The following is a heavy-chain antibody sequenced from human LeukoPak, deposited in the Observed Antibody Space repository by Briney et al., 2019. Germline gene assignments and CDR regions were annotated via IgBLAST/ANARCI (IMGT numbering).Heavy chain of an antibody. CDR1: GGSINSGNYY. CDR2: IYYSGST. Sequence: ASETLSLTCTVSGGSINSGNYYWSWIRQHPGKGLEWIGYIYYSGSTYYNPSLKSRVTISVDSSKNQFSLKLTSVTAADTAVYYCARYHGDRVGNWFDPWGQGTLVTVSS. D-gene: IGHD4-17*01. J-gene: IGHJ5*02. CDR3: ARYHGDRVGNWFDP. V-gene: IGHV4-31*03.